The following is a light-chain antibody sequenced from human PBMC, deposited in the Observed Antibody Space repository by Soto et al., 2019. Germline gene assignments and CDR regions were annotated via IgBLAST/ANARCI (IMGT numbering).Light chain of an antibody. Sequence: LSXGERATLSCRASQSVSSNHLTWYQQKPGQAPRLLIYGASSRATGIPDRFSGSGSGTDFTLTISRLESEDFAVYYCQQYGSSPLTFGGGTKVEIK. CDR1: QSVSSNH. CDR2: GAS. V-gene: IGKV3-20*01. CDR3: QQYGSSPLT. J-gene: IGKJ4*01.